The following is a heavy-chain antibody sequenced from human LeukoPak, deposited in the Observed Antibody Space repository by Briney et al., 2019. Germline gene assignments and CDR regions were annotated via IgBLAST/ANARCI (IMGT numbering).Heavy chain of an antibody. Sequence: GSLRLSCLTSGFTLSTNAMSWVRQAPGKGLEWIGEINHSGSTNYNPSLKSRVTISVDTSKNQFSLKLSSVTAADTAVYYCARGNLRIQLWSDPFDYWGQGTLVTVSS. J-gene: IGHJ4*02. CDR2: INHSGST. CDR3: ARGNLRIQLWSDPFDY. CDR1: GFTLSTNA. V-gene: IGHV4-34*01. D-gene: IGHD5-18*01.